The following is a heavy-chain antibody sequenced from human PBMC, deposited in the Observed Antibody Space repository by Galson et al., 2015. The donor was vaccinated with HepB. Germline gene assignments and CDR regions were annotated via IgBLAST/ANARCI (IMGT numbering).Heavy chain of an antibody. D-gene: IGHD2-15*01. J-gene: IGHJ5*02. CDR1: GGSISSYY. CDR3: ARAVVVVVAATFKVVFDP. Sequence: ETLSLTCSVSGGSISSYYWSWIRQPPGKGLEWIGYIYYSGSTNYNPSLKSRVTISVDTSKNQFSLKLSSVTAADTAVYYCARAVVVVVAATFKVVFDPWGQGTLVTVSS. CDR2: IYYSGST. V-gene: IGHV4-59*08.